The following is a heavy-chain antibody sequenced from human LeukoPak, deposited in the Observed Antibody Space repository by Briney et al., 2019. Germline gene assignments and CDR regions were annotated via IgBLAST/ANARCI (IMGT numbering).Heavy chain of an antibody. D-gene: IGHD3-16*01. Sequence: ASVKVSCKASGFTFTGYYMHWVRQAPGQGLEWMGWINPNSGGTNYAQKFQGWVTMTRDTSISTAYMELSRLRSDDTAVYYCARAIRLGYYFDYWGQGTLVTVSS. CDR2: INPNSGGT. CDR3: ARAIRLGYYFDY. V-gene: IGHV1-2*04. J-gene: IGHJ4*02. CDR1: GFTFTGYY.